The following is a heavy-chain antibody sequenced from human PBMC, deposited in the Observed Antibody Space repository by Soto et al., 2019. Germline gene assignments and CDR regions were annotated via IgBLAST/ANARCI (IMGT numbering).Heavy chain of an antibody. V-gene: IGHV4-61*05. J-gene: IGHJ4*02. CDR2: LHSTGHT. Sequence: SETLSLTCTVSGDSISSNSYYWGWIRQPPGKGLEWLGYLHSTGHTSYNPSLNSRLTISVDTSKTQVSLRLSSVTAADTAVYYCATGRDAYKTGYWGQGTLVTVSS. CDR3: ATGRDAYKTGY. CDR1: GDSISSNSYY. D-gene: IGHD3-16*01.